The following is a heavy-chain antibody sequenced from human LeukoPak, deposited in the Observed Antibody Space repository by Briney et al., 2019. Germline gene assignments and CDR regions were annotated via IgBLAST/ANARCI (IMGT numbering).Heavy chain of an antibody. V-gene: IGHV4-34*01. CDR3: ARRASLWSGLSDAFDI. D-gene: IGHD3-3*01. J-gene: IGHJ3*02. Sequence: SETLSLTCAVSGGSFSGYYWSWIRQPPGKGLEWIGEINHSGSTNYNPSLKSRVTISVDTSKHQFSRKLSSVTAADTAVYYCARRASLWSGLSDAFDIWGQGTMVTVSS. CDR2: INHSGST. CDR1: GGSFSGYY.